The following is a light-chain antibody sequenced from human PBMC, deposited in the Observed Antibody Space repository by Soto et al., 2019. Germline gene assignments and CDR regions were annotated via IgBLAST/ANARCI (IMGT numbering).Light chain of an antibody. CDR1: SSNIRAGYD. J-gene: IGLJ1*01. CDR2: GNS. Sequence: QSLLTQPPSVSGAPGQRVTISCTGSSSNIRAGYDVHWYQQLPGTALKLLIYGNSNRPSGVPDRFSGSKSGTSASLAITGLQAEDEADYYCQSYDSSLSGSYVFGTGTKVTVL. V-gene: IGLV1-40*01. CDR3: QSYDSSLSGSYV.